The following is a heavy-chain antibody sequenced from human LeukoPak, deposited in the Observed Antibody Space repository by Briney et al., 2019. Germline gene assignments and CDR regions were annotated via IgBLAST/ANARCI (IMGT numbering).Heavy chain of an antibody. J-gene: IGHJ3*02. CDR1: GFTFSTYS. CDR2: IATSSDYI. V-gene: IGHV3-21*06. D-gene: IGHD3-10*01. CDR3: ARRRSITILRGVAISDGFDI. Sequence: PGGSLRLSCAASGFTFSTYSMNWVRQAPGKGLEWVSSIATSSDYISYAGSLKGRFTISRDNAKNSLYLHMNSLRPDDTAVYYCARRRSITILRGVAISDGFDIWGQGTKVTVS.